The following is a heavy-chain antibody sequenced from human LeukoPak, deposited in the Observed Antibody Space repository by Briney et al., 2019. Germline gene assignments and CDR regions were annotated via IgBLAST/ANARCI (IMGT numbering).Heavy chain of an antibody. Sequence: PSETLSLTCTVSGGSISSGSYYWSWIRQPAGKEQEWIGRIYTSGSTNYNPSLKSRVTISVDTSKNQFSLKLRSVTAADTAVYYCARQDSSGYYYEGYFQHWGQGTLVTVSS. CDR2: IYTSGST. CDR1: GGSISSGSYY. D-gene: IGHD3-22*01. J-gene: IGHJ1*01. V-gene: IGHV4-61*02. CDR3: ARQDSSGYYYEGYFQH.